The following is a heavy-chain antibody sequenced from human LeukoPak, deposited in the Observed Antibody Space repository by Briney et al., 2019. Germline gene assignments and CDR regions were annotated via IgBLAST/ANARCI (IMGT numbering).Heavy chain of an antibody. V-gene: IGHV3-15*01. CDR3: TTAHIVVVPAAIYFDY. CDR1: GFTFSNAW. D-gene: IGHD2-2*02. J-gene: IGHJ4*02. CDR2: IKSKTDGGTT. Sequence: PGGCLRLSCAASGFTFSNAWMSWVRQAPGKGLEWVGRIKSKTDGGTTDYAAPVKGRFTISRDDSKNTLYLQMNSLKTEDTAVYYCTTAHIVVVPAAIYFDYWAREPWSPSPQ.